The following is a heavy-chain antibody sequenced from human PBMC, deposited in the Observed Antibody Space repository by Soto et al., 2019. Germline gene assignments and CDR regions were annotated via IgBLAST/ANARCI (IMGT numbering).Heavy chain of an antibody. D-gene: IGHD2-15*01. CDR1: GGSIGSSTYY. CDR2: IYYSGNT. V-gene: IGHV4-39*01. J-gene: IGHJ5*02. Sequence: SETLSLTCIVSGGSIGSSTYYWGWIRQPPGKGLEYIAIIYYSGNTYYNPSLKSRVTISVDTSTNQISLKLTSVTAADTAVYYCARTSRRQHCSGASCYNSWFDPWGQGTLVTVSS. CDR3: ARTSRRQHCSGASCYNSWFDP.